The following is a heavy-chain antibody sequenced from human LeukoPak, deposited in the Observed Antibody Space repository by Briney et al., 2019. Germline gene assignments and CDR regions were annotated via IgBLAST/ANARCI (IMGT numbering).Heavy chain of an antibody. J-gene: IGHJ3*02. D-gene: IGHD3-22*01. V-gene: IGHV1-3*01. CDR1: GYTFTSYA. CDR2: INAGNGNT. Sequence: ASVKVSCKSSGYTFTSYAMHWVRQAPGQRLEWMGWINAGNGNTKYSQKFQGRVTITRDTSASTAYMELSSLRSEDTAVYYCARGSSYYYDSSGYPNDAFDIWGQGTMVTVSS. CDR3: ARGSSYYYDSSGYPNDAFDI.